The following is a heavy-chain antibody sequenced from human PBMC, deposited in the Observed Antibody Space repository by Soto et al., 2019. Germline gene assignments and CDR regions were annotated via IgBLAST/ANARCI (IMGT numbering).Heavy chain of an antibody. V-gene: IGHV1-18*01. Sequence: ASVKVSCKASGYTFTSYGISWARQAPGQGLEWMGWISAYNGNTNYAQKLQGRVTMTTDTSTSTAYMELRSLRSDDTAVYYCATMTGSGYYYSGFDYWGQGTLVTVSS. CDR3: ATMTGSGYYYSGFDY. CDR1: GYTFTSYG. CDR2: ISAYNGNT. J-gene: IGHJ4*02. D-gene: IGHD3-22*01.